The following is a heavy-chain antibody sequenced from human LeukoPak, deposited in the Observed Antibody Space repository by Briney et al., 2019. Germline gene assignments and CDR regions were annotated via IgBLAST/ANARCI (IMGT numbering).Heavy chain of an antibody. D-gene: IGHD6-13*01. J-gene: IGHJ4*02. CDR3: ASYHKQQLVFDY. CDR2: IYYSGSA. CDR1: GGSISSSSYY. Sequence: TSETLSLTCTVSGGSISSSSYYWGWLRQPPGKGREWIGSIYYSGSAYYNPSLKSRVTISVDTSKNQFSLKLSSVTAADTAVYYCASYHKQQLVFDYWGQATLVTVSS. V-gene: IGHV4-39*07.